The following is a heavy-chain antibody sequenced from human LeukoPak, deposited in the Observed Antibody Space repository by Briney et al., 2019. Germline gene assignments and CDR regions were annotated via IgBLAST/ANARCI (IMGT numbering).Heavy chain of an antibody. CDR2: ISSSGDNA. J-gene: IGHJ6*02. CDR3: AKDVRVGGGGMDV. CDR1: GFTFGSYN. V-gene: IGHV3-23*01. D-gene: IGHD1-26*01. Sequence: GGSLRLSCAASGFTFGSYNMNWVRQAPGKGLEWVSLISSSGDNAYYADSVRGRFTISRDKSKNTVSLQMNSLRGEDTAVYYCAKDVRVGGGGMDVWGQGTPVTVSS.